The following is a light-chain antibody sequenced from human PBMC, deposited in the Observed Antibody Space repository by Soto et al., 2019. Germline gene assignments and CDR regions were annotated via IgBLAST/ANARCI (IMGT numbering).Light chain of an antibody. CDR1: QSVGTS. Sequence: DIVLTQSPATLSLSPGERATLSCRASQSVGTSLAWYQQRPGQAPRLLLSAASTRATGIPARFSGSGSGTDFTLTISSLEPEDFAVYYCQQRSNWPRGTFGQGTKLEIK. V-gene: IGKV3-11*01. CDR2: AAS. CDR3: QQRSNWPRGT. J-gene: IGKJ2*01.